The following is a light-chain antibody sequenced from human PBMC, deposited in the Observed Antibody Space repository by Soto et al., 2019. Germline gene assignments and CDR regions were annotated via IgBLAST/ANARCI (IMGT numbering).Light chain of an antibody. CDR2: DAS. V-gene: IGKV3-11*01. CDR1: QSVGSY. Sequence: EIVLTQSPATLSLSPGESGTHSCRASQSVGSYLAWYQQRPGQTPRLLIYDASNRASDIPARFSGSGSGTDFTLTISSLEPEDFAVYYCQQRYNWPLTFGPGTKVDIK. J-gene: IGKJ3*01. CDR3: QQRYNWPLT.